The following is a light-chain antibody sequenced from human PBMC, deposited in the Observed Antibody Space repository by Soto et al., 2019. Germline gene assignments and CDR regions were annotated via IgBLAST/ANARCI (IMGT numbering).Light chain of an antibody. Sequence: QSALIQPPSVSGPPGQAVTISCTGTSSDVGSYDYVSWYQQHPGTVPKPMMYNVNTQPSGAPDRFSGSKSGKMASMTISGLQAEDEADYYWYSYTSSATNWVFGGGTKLTVL. J-gene: IGLJ3*02. CDR3: YSYTSSATNWV. V-gene: IGLV2-11*01. CDR2: NVN. CDR1: SSDVGSYDY.